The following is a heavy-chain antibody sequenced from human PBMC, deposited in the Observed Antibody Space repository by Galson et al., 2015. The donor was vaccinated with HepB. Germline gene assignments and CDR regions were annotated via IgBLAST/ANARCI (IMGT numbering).Heavy chain of an antibody. V-gene: IGHV3-7*03. Sequence: SLRLSCAASGFAFSPYWMSWVRQAPGKGLEWVAYIRKDVTEKYYVDSVKGRFTISRDNAKNSLYLQMNSLRAEDTAVYYCARDAGKYCSSTSCYVASRGQPFDYWGQGTLVTVSS. D-gene: IGHD2-2*01. CDR3: ARDAGKYCSSTSCYVASRGQPFDY. CDR1: GFAFSPYW. CDR2: IRKDVTEK. J-gene: IGHJ4*02.